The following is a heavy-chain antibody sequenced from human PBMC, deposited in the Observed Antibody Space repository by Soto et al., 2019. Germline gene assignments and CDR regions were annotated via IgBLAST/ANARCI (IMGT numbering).Heavy chain of an antibody. CDR3: ARGLSRLYAFAI. J-gene: IGHJ3*02. Sequence: QVQLQESGPGLVKPSETLSLTCTVSGGSVSSGSYYWSWIRQPPGKGLEWIGYIYYSGSTNYNPSLKSRVTISVDTSKNQFSLKLSSVTAADTAVYYCARGLSRLYAFAIWGQGTMVTVSS. CDR2: IYYSGST. CDR1: GGSVSSGSYY. V-gene: IGHV4-61*01.